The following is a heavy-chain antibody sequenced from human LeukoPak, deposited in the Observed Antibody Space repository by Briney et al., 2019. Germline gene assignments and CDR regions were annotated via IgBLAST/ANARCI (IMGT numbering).Heavy chain of an antibody. Sequence: PGGSLRLSCAASGFTFSSYAMSWVRQAPGKGLEWVSAISGSGGSTYYADSVKGRFTISRDNSKNTLYLQMNSLRAEDTAVYYCAKTGVVAATSPYYFDYWGQGTLVTVSS. J-gene: IGHJ4*02. D-gene: IGHD2-15*01. CDR1: GFTFSSYA. V-gene: IGHV3-23*01. CDR3: AKTGVVAATSPYYFDY. CDR2: ISGSGGST.